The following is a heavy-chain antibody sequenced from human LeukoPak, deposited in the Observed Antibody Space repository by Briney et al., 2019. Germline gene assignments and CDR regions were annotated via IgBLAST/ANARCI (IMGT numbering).Heavy chain of an antibody. Sequence: GGSLRLSCAASGFTFSSYAMHWVRQAPGKGLEWVAVISYDGSNKYYADSVKGRFTISRDNSKNTLYLQVNSLRAEDTAVYYCARSPGWPYYFDYWGQGTLVTVSS. D-gene: IGHD5-24*01. CDR3: ARSPGWPYYFDY. J-gene: IGHJ4*02. CDR1: GFTFSSYA. V-gene: IGHV3-30-3*01. CDR2: ISYDGSNK.